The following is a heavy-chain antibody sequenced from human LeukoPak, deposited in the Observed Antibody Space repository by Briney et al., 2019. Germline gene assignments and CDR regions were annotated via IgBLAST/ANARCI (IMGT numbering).Heavy chain of an antibody. J-gene: IGHJ4*02. D-gene: IGHD3-10*01. CDR3: ARGAGSDYDSDY. V-gene: IGHV1-8*01. Sequence: ASVKVSCKASGYIFTSYDINWVRQATGQGLEWMGWMNPNSGNTGYAQKFQGRVTMTRNTSISTAYMELSSLRSEDTAVYYCARGAGSDYDSDYWGQGTLVTVSS. CDR2: MNPNSGNT. CDR1: GYIFTSYD.